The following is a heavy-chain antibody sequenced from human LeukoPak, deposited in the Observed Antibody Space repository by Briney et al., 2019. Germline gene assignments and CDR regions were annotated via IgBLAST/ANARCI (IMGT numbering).Heavy chain of an antibody. Sequence: PGGSLRLSCAASGFTFSSYWMSWVRQAPGKGLEWVANIKQDGSEKYYVDSVKGRFTISRDNAKNSLYLQMNSLRAEDTAVYYCARVLGRVLPYYMDVWGKGTTVTVSS. CDR3: ARVLGRVLPYYMDV. CDR2: IKQDGSEK. D-gene: IGHD3-10*01. CDR1: GFTFSSYW. V-gene: IGHV3-7*01. J-gene: IGHJ6*03.